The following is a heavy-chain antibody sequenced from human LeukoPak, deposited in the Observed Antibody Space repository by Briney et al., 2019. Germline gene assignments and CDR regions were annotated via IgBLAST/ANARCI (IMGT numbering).Heavy chain of an antibody. CDR1: GGSISSSSYY. V-gene: IGHV4-61*01. CDR3: ARTLRGRLLSVYYFDY. CDR2: IYYSGST. J-gene: IGHJ4*02. D-gene: IGHD2-2*01. Sequence: SETLSLTCTVSGGSISSSSYYWSWIRQPPGKGLEWIGYIYYSGSTNYNPSLKSRVPISVDTSKNQFSLKLGSVTAADTAVYYCARTLRGRLLSVYYFDYWGQGTLVTVSS.